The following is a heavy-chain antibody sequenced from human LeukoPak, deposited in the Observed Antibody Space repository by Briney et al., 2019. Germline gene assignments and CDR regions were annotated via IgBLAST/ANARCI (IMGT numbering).Heavy chain of an antibody. CDR3: ARDRDCSSTSCYREDYYYYMDV. J-gene: IGHJ6*03. CDR2: ISAYNGNT. CDR1: GYTFTSYG. D-gene: IGHD2-2*02. Sequence: ASVKVSCKASGYTFTSYGISWVRQAPGQGLEWMGWISAYNGNTNYAQKLQGRVTMTTDTSTSTAYMELRSLRSDDTAVYYCARDRDCSSTSCYREDYYYYMDVWGKGTTVTVSS. V-gene: IGHV1-18*01.